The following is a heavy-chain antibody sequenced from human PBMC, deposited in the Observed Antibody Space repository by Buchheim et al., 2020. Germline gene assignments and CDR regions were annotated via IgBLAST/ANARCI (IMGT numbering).Heavy chain of an antibody. J-gene: IGHJ6*02. CDR2: INPSDSDT. D-gene: IGHD4-17*01. Sequence: EVQLVQSGAEVKKPGESLNISCKGSGFSFTNYYIAWVRQVPGKGLEWLGTINPSDSDTSYSPSFQGQVAISAAQYLGTAYVQWSSLKASDTAIYYCARCLFGDYGSHYSGKDVWGQGTT. CDR1: GFSFTNYY. V-gene: IGHV5-51*01. CDR3: ARCLFGDYGSHYSGKDV.